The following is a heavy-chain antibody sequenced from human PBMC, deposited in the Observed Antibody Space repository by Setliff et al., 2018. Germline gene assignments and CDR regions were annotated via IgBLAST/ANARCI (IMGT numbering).Heavy chain of an antibody. CDR3: AKSGDYSNRGHFDC. Sequence: SVKVSCKASGGTFSSYAISWVRQAPGQGLEWMGRIIPIFGTANYAQKFQGRVTMTRDTSTSTVYMELSSLRSEDTAVYYCAKSGDYSNRGHFDCWGQGTLVTVS. D-gene: IGHD4-4*01. CDR1: GGTFSSYA. J-gene: IGHJ4*02. CDR2: IIPIFGTA. V-gene: IGHV1-69*05.